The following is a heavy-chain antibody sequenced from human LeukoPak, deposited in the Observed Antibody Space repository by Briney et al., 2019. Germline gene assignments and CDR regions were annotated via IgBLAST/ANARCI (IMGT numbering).Heavy chain of an antibody. V-gene: IGHV4-34*01. D-gene: IGHD3-16*01. CDR2: INHSGVT. CDR1: GGSLSDYY. CDR3: ARSIGNYDYDGYYSYGMDV. J-gene: IGHJ6*02. Sequence: PSETLSLTCPVFGGSLSDYYWSWIRQPPGQGLEWIGEINHSGVTNYHPSLKSRVTISVDMSKNQFSLNLSSVTAADTAVYYCARSIGNYDYDGYYSYGMDVWGQGTTVTVSS.